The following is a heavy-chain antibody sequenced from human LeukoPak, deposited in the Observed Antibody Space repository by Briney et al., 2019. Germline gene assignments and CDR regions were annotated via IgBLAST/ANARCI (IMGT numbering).Heavy chain of an antibody. J-gene: IGHJ6*03. CDR2: ISAYNGNT. Sequence: ASVRVSCKASGYTFTTFGISWVRQAPGHVLEWMGWISAYNGNTYYAQKFQGRVTMTTDTSTSTAYMELRSLRSDDTAVYYCARGGLRVMVYRLYYMDVWGKGTTVTVSS. D-gene: IGHD2-8*01. V-gene: IGHV1-18*01. CDR1: GYTFTTFG. CDR3: ARGGLRVMVYRLYYMDV.